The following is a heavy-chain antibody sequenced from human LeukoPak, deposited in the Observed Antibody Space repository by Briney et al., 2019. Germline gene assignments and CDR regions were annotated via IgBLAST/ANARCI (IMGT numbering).Heavy chain of an antibody. V-gene: IGHV4-39*07. CDR1: GGSISSSSYY. CDR3: ARGRIRSG. D-gene: IGHD3-3*01. CDR2: INHSGST. Sequence: SETLSLTCTVSGGSISSSSYYWSWIRQPPGKGLEWIGEINHSGSTNYNPSLKSRVTISVDTSKNQFSLKLSSVTAADTAVYYCARGRIRSGWGQGTLVTVSS. J-gene: IGHJ4*02.